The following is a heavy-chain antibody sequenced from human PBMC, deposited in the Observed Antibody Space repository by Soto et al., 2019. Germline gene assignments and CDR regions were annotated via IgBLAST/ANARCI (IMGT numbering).Heavy chain of an antibody. CDR1: GFSLRTTGVG. CDR3: AYLRRYAKTFYFAS. V-gene: IGHV2-5*02. J-gene: IGHJ4*02. CDR2: IYWDDDI. D-gene: IGHD2-8*01. Sequence: QITLKESGPMLVKPTQTLTLTCSFSGFSLRTTGVGVAWIRQPPGKALEWLTLIYWDDDIRYSPSLGTRLTITQDVSKNQVALTVTNMDPVDTAIYYCAYLRRYAKTFYFASWGQGTLVTVSS.